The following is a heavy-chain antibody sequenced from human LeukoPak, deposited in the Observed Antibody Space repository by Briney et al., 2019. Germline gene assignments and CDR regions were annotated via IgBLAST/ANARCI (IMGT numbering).Heavy chain of an antibody. D-gene: IGHD1-26*01. CDR3: TSDEGEDTSY. J-gene: IGHJ4*02. CDR1: GFIFGDYA. V-gene: IGHV3-49*04. CDR2: IRSKAYGGTA. Sequence: HPGGSLRLSCTGSGFIFGDYAMNWVRQATGKGLKWVGVIRSKAYGGTAEYAASVKDRFTISRDDSKSIAYLQMSSLKTEDTAVYYCTSDEGEDTSYWGQGTLVTVSS.